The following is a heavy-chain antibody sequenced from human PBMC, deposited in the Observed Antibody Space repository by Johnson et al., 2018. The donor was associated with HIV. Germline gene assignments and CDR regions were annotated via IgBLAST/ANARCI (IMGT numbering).Heavy chain of an antibody. J-gene: IGHJ3*02. CDR2: ISYDGSNK. Sequence: VQLVESGGGVVQPGRSLRLSCAASGFTFSSYAMHWVRQAPGKGLEWVAVISYDGSNKYYADSVKGRFTISRDNSKNTLYLQMNSLRAGDTAVYYCARAGVITGDAFDIWGQGTMVTVSS. CDR1: GFTFSSYA. V-gene: IGHV3-30*14. CDR3: ARAGVITGDAFDI. D-gene: IGHD3-22*01.